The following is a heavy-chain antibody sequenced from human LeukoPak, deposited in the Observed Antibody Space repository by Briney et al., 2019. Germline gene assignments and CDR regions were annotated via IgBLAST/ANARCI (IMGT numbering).Heavy chain of an antibody. V-gene: IGHV1-18*01. Sequence: ASVTLSCKASGYTFTSYGISWVRQAPGQGLEWMGRINPNNGNTNYAQKFQDRVTMTTDTPTSTAYMEVRGLRSDDTAVYFCARDWGSTKVITDYWGQGPIAAVSS. CDR1: GYTFTSYG. CDR3: ARDWGSTKVITDY. CDR2: INPNNGNT. J-gene: IGHJ4*02. D-gene: IGHD3-16*01.